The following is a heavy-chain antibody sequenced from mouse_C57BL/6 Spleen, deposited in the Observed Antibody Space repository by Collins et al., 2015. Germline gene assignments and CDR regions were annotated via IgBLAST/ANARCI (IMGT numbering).Heavy chain of an antibody. V-gene: IGHV1-59*01. CDR1: GYTFTSYW. D-gene: IGHD3-3*01. Sequence: QVQLQQPGAELVRPGTSVKLSCKASGYTFTSYWMHWVKQRPGQGLEWIGVIDPSDSYTNYNQKFKGKATLTVDTSSSTAYVQLSSLTSEDSAVYYCARSGDGFAYWGQGTLVTVSA. CDR2: IDPSDSYT. J-gene: IGHJ3*01. CDR3: ARSGDGFAY.